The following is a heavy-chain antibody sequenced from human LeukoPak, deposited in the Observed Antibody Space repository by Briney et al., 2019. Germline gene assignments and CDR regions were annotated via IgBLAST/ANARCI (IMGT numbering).Heavy chain of an antibody. V-gene: IGHV3-30*02. D-gene: IGHD3-22*01. CDR1: GFTFSSYG. CDR3: ASVYYYDSSGYSTYYFDY. Sequence: GSLRLSCAASGFTFSSYGMHWVRQAPGKGLEWVAFTRYDGSNKYYADSVKGRFTISRDNSKNTLYLQMNSLRAEDTAVYYCASVYYYDSSGYSTYYFDYWGQGTLVTVSS. CDR2: TRYDGSNK. J-gene: IGHJ4*02.